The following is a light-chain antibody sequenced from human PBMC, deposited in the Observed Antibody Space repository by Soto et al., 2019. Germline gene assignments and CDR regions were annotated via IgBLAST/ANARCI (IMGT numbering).Light chain of an antibody. Sequence: EIVLTQSPGTLSLSPGQRATLSCRASQSVGNSLGWFQQQPGQPPRLLIYDASYRAAGIPARFSGSGFGTDFTLTISSLEPEDFAVYYCQQRRNWLWTFGQGTKVEIK. V-gene: IGKV3-11*01. CDR3: QQRRNWLWT. CDR2: DAS. CDR1: QSVGNS. J-gene: IGKJ1*01.